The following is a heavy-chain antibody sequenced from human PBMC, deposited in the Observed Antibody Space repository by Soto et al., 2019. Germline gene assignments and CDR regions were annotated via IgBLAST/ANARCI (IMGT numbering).Heavy chain of an antibody. CDR3: ARVAGDYGTKYYYYMDV. J-gene: IGHJ6*03. CDR2: INHSGST. V-gene: IGHV4-34*01. D-gene: IGHD4-17*01. Sequence: SETLSLTCAVYGGSFSGYYWSWIRQPPGKGLEWIGEINHSGSTNYNPSLKSRVTISVDTSKNQFSLKLSSVTAADTAVYYCARVAGDYGTKYYYYMDVWGKGTTVTVS. CDR1: GGSFSGYY.